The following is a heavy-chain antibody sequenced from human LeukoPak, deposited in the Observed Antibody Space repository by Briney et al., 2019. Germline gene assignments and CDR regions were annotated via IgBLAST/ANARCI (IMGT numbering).Heavy chain of an antibody. CDR2: ISGDGRNT. J-gene: IGHJ6*02. Sequence: PGGSLRLSCAASGFTFSSYGMHWVRQAPGKGLEWVAVISGDGRNTYYTDSVKGRFTISRDNSKNTMYLQMNSLRAEDTAVYYCARVRRWLQFPTIYYYYYGMDVWGQGTTVTVSS. CDR3: ARVRRWLQFPTIYYYYYGMDV. D-gene: IGHD5-24*01. CDR1: GFTFSSYG. V-gene: IGHV3-30*03.